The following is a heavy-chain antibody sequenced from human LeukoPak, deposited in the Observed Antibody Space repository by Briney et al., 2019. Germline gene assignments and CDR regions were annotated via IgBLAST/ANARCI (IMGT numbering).Heavy chain of an antibody. J-gene: IGHJ4*02. Sequence: PGGSLRLSCAASGFTFSSYSMNWVRQAPGKGLEWVSSISSSSSYIYYADSVKGRFTISRDNAKNSLYLQMNSLRAEDTAVYYCASRGGYYDSSGPPHTGYWGQGTLVTVSS. CDR3: ASRGGYYDSSGPPHTGY. V-gene: IGHV3-21*01. CDR2: ISSSSSYI. D-gene: IGHD3-22*01. CDR1: GFTFSSYS.